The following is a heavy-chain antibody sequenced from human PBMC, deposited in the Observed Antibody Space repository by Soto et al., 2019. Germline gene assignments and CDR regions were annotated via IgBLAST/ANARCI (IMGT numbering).Heavy chain of an antibody. Sequence: QVQLQQWGAGLLKPSETLSLTCAVYGVSFSGYYWTWIRQPPGKGLEWVGEIGHSGSATYSPALKGRVTISLDTSNNQFSLRLGSVTAADTAVYYCARGGNCIVSSCPLGSHYGMDVWGQGTTVTVSS. V-gene: IGHV4-34*01. D-gene: IGHD2-15*01. J-gene: IGHJ6*02. CDR2: IGHSGSA. CDR3: ARGGNCIVSSCPLGSHYGMDV. CDR1: GVSFSGYY.